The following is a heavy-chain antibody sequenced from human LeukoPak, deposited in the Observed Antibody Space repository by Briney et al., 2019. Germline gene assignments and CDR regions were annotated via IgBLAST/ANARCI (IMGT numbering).Heavy chain of an antibody. CDR3: AKSEDYYYYYMDV. J-gene: IGHJ6*03. V-gene: IGHV4-39*07. CDR2: IYYSGST. CDR1: NGSISSSSYY. Sequence: PSETLSLTCAVSNGSISSSSYYWGWIRQPPGKGLEWIGSIYYSGSTYYNPSLKSRVTISVDMSENQFSLKLTSVTAADTAVYYCAKSEDYYYYYMDVWGKGTTVTVS.